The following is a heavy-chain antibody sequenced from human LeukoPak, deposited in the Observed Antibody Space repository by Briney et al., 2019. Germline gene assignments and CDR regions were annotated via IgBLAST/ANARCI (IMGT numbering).Heavy chain of an antibody. J-gene: IGHJ5*02. CDR1: GFTFSSYA. V-gene: IGHV3-64*01. CDR2: ISSNGGST. D-gene: IGHD6-13*01. CDR3: ARDVGPAYSSSWQWFDP. Sequence: PGGSLRLSCAPSGFTFSSYAMHWVRQAPGKGLEYVSAISSNGGSTYYANSVKGRFTISRDNSKNTLYLQMGSLRAEDMAVYYCARDVGPAYSSSWQWFDPWGQGTLVTVSS.